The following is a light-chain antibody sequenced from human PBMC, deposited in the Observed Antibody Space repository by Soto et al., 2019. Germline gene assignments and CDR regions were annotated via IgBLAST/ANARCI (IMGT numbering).Light chain of an antibody. CDR1: QSLTNNY. CDR2: AAS. J-gene: IGKJ4*01. CDR3: QQYGSSLPVT. Sequence: EIVLTQSPGTLSLSPGERATLSCRASQSLTNNYFAWYQQKPGQAPRLLIYAASSRATGIPYRFSGSGSETDFTLIIIRLEPEDFAAYYFQQYGSSLPVTFGGGTNVEIK. V-gene: IGKV3-20*01.